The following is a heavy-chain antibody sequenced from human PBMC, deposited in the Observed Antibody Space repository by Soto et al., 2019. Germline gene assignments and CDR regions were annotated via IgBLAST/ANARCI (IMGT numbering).Heavy chain of an antibody. V-gene: IGHV3-30*03. J-gene: IGHJ4*02. Sequence: SLRLSCAASGFTFSTYGMHWVRQAPGKGLEWVAVISHDGSNEYHADSVKGRFTISRDNSKNTLYLQLNSLRVEDTAVYYCARVEYCSGGGCYSGGFDSWGQGTLVTVSS. CDR3: ARVEYCSGGGCYSGGFDS. D-gene: IGHD2-15*01. CDR1: GFTFSTYG. CDR2: ISHDGSNE.